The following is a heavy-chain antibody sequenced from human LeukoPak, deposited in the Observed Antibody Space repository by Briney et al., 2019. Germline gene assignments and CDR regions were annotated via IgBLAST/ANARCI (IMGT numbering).Heavy chain of an antibody. V-gene: IGHV3-49*03. CDR3: TRDRGAYNLYDY. CDR1: GFTFSSYW. J-gene: IGHJ4*02. CDR2: IRSKAYGETA. D-gene: IGHD1-1*01. Sequence: GGSLRLSCAASGFTFSSYWMHWIRQAPGKGLEWVGFIRSKAYGETADYAASVKGRFTISRDDSKAIAYLQMNSLKTEDTAVYHCTRDRGAYNLYDYWGQGTLVTVSS.